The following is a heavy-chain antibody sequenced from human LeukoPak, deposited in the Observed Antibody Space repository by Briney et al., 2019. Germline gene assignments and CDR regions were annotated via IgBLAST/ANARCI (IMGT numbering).Heavy chain of an antibody. CDR3: ARDSESTYYYDSSGSKGD. D-gene: IGHD3-22*01. J-gene: IGHJ4*02. V-gene: IGHV1-2*02. CDR2: INPNSGFT. CDR1: GYPFTGYY. Sequence: ASVKVSCKASGYPFTGYYLHWVRQAPGQGLEWMGWINPNSGFTNYAQKFQGRVTMTRDTSISTAYMELSSLRSEDTAVYYCARDSESTYYYDSSGSKGDWGQGTLVTVSS.